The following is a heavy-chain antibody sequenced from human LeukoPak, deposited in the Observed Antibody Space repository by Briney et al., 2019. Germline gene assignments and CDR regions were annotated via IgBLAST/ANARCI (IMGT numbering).Heavy chain of an antibody. CDR1: GFTVSSNY. Sequence: GGSLRLSCAASGFTVSSNYMSWVRQAPGKGLEWVSVIYSGGSTYYADSVRGRFTISRDNSKNTLYLQMNGLGAEDPAESYCARVSYYDSSGYHFLRSVDSWGPGTLVTVSS. V-gene: IGHV3-53*01. CDR3: ARVSYYDSSGYHFLRSVDS. J-gene: IGHJ4*02. CDR2: IYSGGST. D-gene: IGHD3-22*01.